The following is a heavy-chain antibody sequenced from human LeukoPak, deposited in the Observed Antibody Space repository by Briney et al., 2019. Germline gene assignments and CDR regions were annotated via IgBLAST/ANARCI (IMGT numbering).Heavy chain of an antibody. CDR3: AREAQTSDYYDSSGYYDY. Sequence: SETLSLTCTVSGGAISSGAYYWGWIRQPAGKGLEWLGRIYTNGNTNYNPSLKSRVTISVDTSKNQFSLKLSSVTAADTAVYFCAREAQTSDYYDSSGYYDYWGQGTLVTVSS. CDR2: IYTNGNT. D-gene: IGHD3-22*01. CDR1: GGAISSGAYY. V-gene: IGHV4-61*02. J-gene: IGHJ4*02.